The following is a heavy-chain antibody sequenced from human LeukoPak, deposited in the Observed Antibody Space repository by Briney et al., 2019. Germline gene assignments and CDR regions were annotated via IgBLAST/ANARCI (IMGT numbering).Heavy chain of an antibody. V-gene: IGHV4-4*07. Sequence: SETLSLTCTVSGGSISSYYWSWIRQPAGKGLEWTGRIYTSGSTNYNPSLKSRVTMSVDTSKNQFSLKLSSVTAADTAVYYCARVNPYDILTGYPFGYWGQGTLVTVSS. CDR1: GGSISSYY. CDR3: ARVNPYDILTGYPFGY. J-gene: IGHJ4*02. D-gene: IGHD3-9*01. CDR2: IYTSGST.